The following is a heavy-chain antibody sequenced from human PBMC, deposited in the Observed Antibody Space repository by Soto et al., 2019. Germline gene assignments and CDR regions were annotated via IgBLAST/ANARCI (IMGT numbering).Heavy chain of an antibody. Sequence: GGSLRLSCAASGFTFSSYAMHWVRQAPGKGLEWVAVISYDGSNKYYADSVKGRFTISRDNSKNTLYLQMNSLRAEDTAVYYCAREPRPATYYYDSSGYYPDYWGQGTLVTVSS. CDR1: GFTFSSYA. D-gene: IGHD3-22*01. CDR2: ISYDGSNK. J-gene: IGHJ4*02. CDR3: AREPRPATYYYDSSGYYPDY. V-gene: IGHV3-30-3*01.